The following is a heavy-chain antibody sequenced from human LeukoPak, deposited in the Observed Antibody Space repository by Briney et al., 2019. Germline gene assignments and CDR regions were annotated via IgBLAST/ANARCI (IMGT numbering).Heavy chain of an antibody. D-gene: IGHD4-17*01. CDR3: AKSLPYGDHLDY. Sequence: GGSLRLSCAGSGFTFSSYSMNWVRQAPGKGLEWVSSISSSSSYIYYADSVRGRFTISRDNAKNTLYLQMNSLRAEDTAVYYCAKSLPYGDHLDYWGQGTLVTVSS. J-gene: IGHJ4*02. V-gene: IGHV3-21*01. CDR2: ISSSSSYI. CDR1: GFTFSSYS.